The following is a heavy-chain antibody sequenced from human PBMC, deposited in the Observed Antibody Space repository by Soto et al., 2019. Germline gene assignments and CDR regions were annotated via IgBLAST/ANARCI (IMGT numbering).Heavy chain of an antibody. CDR2: VSHDGRNT. D-gene: IGHD6-19*01. Sequence: VQLVESGGGVVQPGRSLRLSCAASGFTFSDYAMHWVRQAPGKGLEWVAVVSHDGRNTHYADSVKGRFTISRDSSKNTVSMEMTSLRAEDTAVYYCANGGRQWLVTSDFNYWGQGALVTVSS. V-gene: IGHV3-30*18. J-gene: IGHJ4*02. CDR1: GFTFSDYA. CDR3: ANGGRQWLVTSDFNY.